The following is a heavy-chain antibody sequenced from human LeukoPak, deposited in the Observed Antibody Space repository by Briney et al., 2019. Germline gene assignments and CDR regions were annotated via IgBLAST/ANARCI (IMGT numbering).Heavy chain of an antibody. Sequence: GGSLRLSCAASGFTFSSYGMHWVRQAPGKGQEWVAVIPYDGSNKYYADSVKGRFTISRENSKNRLYLQMNSLRAEDTAVYYCARAEGYGGELDSWGQGTLVTVSS. CDR3: ARAEGYGGELDS. CDR2: IPYDGSNK. V-gene: IGHV3-30*13. D-gene: IGHD4-23*01. CDR1: GFTFSSYG. J-gene: IGHJ4*02.